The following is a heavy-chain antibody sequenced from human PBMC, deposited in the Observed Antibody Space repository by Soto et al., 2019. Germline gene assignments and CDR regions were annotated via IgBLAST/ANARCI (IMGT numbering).Heavy chain of an antibody. CDR1: GGSCSGYY. D-gene: IGHD3-16*01. CDR3: ARVSSTEWIWGFDS. Sequence: PSETLSLTCAVYGGSCSGYYWSWIRKPPGKGLEWIGEIYHSENTNYNPSLKSRVSISVDMSKNQFSLNLNSVTAADTAVYYCARVSSTEWIWGFDSWGQGTLVTVSS. V-gene: IGHV4-34*01. CDR2: IYHSENT. J-gene: IGHJ4*02.